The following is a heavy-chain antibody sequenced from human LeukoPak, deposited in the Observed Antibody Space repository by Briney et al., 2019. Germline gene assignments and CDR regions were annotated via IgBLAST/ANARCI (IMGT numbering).Heavy chain of an antibody. V-gene: IGHV4-39*07. D-gene: IGHD3-10*01. CDR1: SGSISSGSYY. CDR3: ARDRGWGYFDY. CDR2: IYYSGST. J-gene: IGHJ4*02. Sequence: KPSETLSLTCTVSSGSISSGSYYWGWIRQPPGKGLEWIGSIYYSGSTYYNPSLKSRVTISVDTSKNQFSLKLSSVTAADTAVYYCARDRGWGYFDYWGQGTLVTVSS.